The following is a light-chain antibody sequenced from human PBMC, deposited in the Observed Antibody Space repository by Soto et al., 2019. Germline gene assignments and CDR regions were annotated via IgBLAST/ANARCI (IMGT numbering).Light chain of an antibody. Sequence: EVVLTQSPGTLSLSPGERAALSCRASQSVRSTYLAWYQQKPGQAPRLLIYGASSRATGIPDRFSGSGSGTDFTLTISRLEPEDFAVHYCQLYGSPPLYTFGQGTKLEI. CDR1: QSVRSTY. CDR3: QLYGSPPLYT. J-gene: IGKJ2*01. V-gene: IGKV3-20*01. CDR2: GAS.